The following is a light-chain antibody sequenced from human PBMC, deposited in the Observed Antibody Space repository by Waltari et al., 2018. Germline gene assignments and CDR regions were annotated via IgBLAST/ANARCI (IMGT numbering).Light chain of an antibody. CDR2: KAS. V-gene: IGKV1-5*03. CDR3: QQYNRYST. CDR1: QSISSY. Sequence: DIQMTQSPSTLSASVGARVTITCRASQSISSYLAWYQQKPGKAPKLLIYKASTLGSGVPARFSGSGSGTEFTLTISSLQPDDFATYYCQQYNRYSTFGQGTKVEIK. J-gene: IGKJ1*01.